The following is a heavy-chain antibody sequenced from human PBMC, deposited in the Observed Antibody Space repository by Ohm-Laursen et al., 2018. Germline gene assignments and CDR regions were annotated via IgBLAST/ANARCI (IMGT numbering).Heavy chain of an antibody. J-gene: IGHJ4*02. CDR2: IQGDGSST. D-gene: IGHD6-13*01. V-gene: IGHV3-74*03. CDR1: GFTFSSYW. CDR3: ARGETISSWSTFDY. Sequence: SLRLSCAASGFTFSSYWMHWVRQAPGKGLVWVSRIQGDGSSTTYADSVKGRFTISRDNAKNTLYLQMNNLRAEDTAVHYCARGETISSWSTFDYWGQGTLVTVSS.